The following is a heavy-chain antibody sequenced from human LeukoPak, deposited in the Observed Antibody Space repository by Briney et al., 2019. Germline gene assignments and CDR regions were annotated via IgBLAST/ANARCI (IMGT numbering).Heavy chain of an antibody. Sequence: GGSLRLSCAGSGFTFSSYAMSWVRQAPGQGLEWVSVISDSGDYTSYADSVRGRFTISRDNSRNTLYLQMISPRPEDTAVYYCAKDTSIGKYCTNGVCSPFDYWGQGTLVTVSS. V-gene: IGHV3-23*01. CDR1: GFTFSSYA. J-gene: IGHJ4*02. CDR3: AKDTSIGKYCTNGVCSPFDY. CDR2: ISDSGDYT. D-gene: IGHD2-8*01.